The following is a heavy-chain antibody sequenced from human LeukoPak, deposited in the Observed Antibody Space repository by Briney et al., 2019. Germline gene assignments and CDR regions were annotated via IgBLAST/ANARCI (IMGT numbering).Heavy chain of an antibody. Sequence: PSETLSLTCAVYGGSFSGYYWSWIRQPPGKGLEWIGEINHSGSTNYNPSLKSRVTISVDTPKNQFSLKLTSVTAADTAVYFCARGPYSYDSSGAFDIWGQGTMVTVSS. V-gene: IGHV4-34*01. CDR3: ARGPYSYDSSGAFDI. D-gene: IGHD3-22*01. CDR1: GGSFSGYY. CDR2: INHSGST. J-gene: IGHJ3*02.